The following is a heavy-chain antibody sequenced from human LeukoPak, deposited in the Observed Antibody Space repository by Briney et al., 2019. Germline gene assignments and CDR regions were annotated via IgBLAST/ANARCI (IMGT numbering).Heavy chain of an antibody. Sequence: PGGSLRLSCAASGFTFSNAWMSWVRQAPGKGLEWVGRIKSKTDGGTTDYAAPVKGRFTISRDDSKNTLYLQMNSLKTEDTAVYYCAKFRVLQGAFDIWGQGTMVTVSS. CDR3: AKFRVLQGAFDI. V-gene: IGHV3-15*01. J-gene: IGHJ3*02. CDR1: GFTFSNAW. CDR2: IKSKTDGGTT.